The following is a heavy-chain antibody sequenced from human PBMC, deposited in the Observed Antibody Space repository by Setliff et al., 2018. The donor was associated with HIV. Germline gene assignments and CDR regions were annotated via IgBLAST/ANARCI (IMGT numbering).Heavy chain of an antibody. J-gene: IGHJ4*02. V-gene: IGHV4-39*02. CDR1: GGSVYTASYY. CDR3: ARETYYYDSSGYPGFDS. D-gene: IGHD3-22*01. CDR2: FYFGRTT. Sequence: SETLSLTCTVSGGSVYTASYYWAWVRQPPGKGLEWIGTFYFGRTTYYNPSLESRVTLSVDTSKNHFSLRLRSVTAADTAVYYCARETYYYDSSGYPGFDSWGQGTLVTVSS.